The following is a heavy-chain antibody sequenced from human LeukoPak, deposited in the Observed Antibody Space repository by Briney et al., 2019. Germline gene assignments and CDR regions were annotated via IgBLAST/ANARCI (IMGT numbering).Heavy chain of an antibody. Sequence: SETLSLTCAVSDDSFSSHYWTWIRQPPGKGLEWIGYISYIGSTNYNPSLKSRVTISIDTSKNQFSLKLSSVTAADTAVYYCARDLVTVTKGFDIWGQGTRVSVSS. V-gene: IGHV4-59*11. CDR3: ARDLVTVTKGFDI. CDR1: DDSFSSHY. D-gene: IGHD4-17*01. CDR2: ISYIGST. J-gene: IGHJ3*02.